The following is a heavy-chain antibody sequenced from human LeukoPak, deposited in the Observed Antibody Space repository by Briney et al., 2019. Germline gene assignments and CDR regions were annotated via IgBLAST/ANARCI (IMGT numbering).Heavy chain of an antibody. V-gene: IGHV3-30*03. CDR3: ARPGIAAAGTGYSDY. D-gene: IGHD6-13*01. Sequence: PGRSLRLSCAASGFTFSSYGMHWVRQPPGKGLEWVAVISYDGSNKYYADSVKGRFTISRDNSKNTLYLQMNSLRAEDTAVYYCARPGIAAAGTGYSDYWGQGTLVTVSS. CDR2: ISYDGSNK. CDR1: GFTFSSYG. J-gene: IGHJ4*02.